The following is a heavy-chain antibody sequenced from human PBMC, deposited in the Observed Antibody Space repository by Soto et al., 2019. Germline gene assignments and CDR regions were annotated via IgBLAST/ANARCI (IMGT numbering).Heavy chain of an antibody. D-gene: IGHD2-15*01. CDR3: ARDAGGPYDH. V-gene: IGHV4-59*01. CDR2: IYYSGST. Sequence: SETLSLTCTVSGAPITINYWSWIRQAPGKGLEWIGYIYYSGSTTYNPSLKSRVTMSADTSKDQFSLKLNSVTAADTAVYYCARDAGGPYDHWGPGTLVTVSS. CDR1: GAPITINY. J-gene: IGHJ4*01.